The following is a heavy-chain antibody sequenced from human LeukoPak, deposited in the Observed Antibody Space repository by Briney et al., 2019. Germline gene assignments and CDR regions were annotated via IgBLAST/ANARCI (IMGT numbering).Heavy chain of an antibody. CDR3: ARRSTVTNWFDP. Sequence: SETLSLTCTVSGGSISSSNYYWGWIRQPPGKGREWFGSIYYSGSTYYNPALRSHVTISVYTSKNQFSLKLSSVTAADTAVYYCARRSTVTNWFDPWGQGTLVTVSS. J-gene: IGHJ5*02. D-gene: IGHD4-17*01. V-gene: IGHV4-39*01. CDR1: GGSISSSNYY. CDR2: IYYSGST.